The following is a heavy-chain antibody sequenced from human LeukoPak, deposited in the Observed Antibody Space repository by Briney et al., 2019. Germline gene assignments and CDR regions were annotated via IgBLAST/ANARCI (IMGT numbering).Heavy chain of an antibody. CDR2: IYYSGST. Sequence: PSETLSLTCTVSVGSISSSSYYWGWIRQPPGEGLEWTGSIYYSGSTYYNPSLKSRVTISVETSKNQFSPKLSSVTATDTGVYYCAGEIVVAAATPGFYYYGMDVWGQGTTVTVSS. D-gene: IGHD2-15*01. V-gene: IGHV4-39*02. CDR3: AGEIVVAAATPGFYYYGMDV. J-gene: IGHJ6*02. CDR1: VGSISSSSYY.